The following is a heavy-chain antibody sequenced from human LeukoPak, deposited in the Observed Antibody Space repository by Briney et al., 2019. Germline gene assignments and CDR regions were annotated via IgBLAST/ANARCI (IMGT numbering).Heavy chain of an antibody. CDR2: ISGSGGTT. CDR3: AKASYYYDSSGYYRLCYFNY. V-gene: IGHV3-23*01. Sequence: GASLRLSCAASGFTFSSYAMSWVRQAPGKGLEWVSGISGSGGTTYYADSVKGRFTISRDNSKNTLYLQMNTLRAEDTAVYYCAKASYYYDSSGYYRLCYFNYWGQGTLVTVSP. CDR1: GFTFSSYA. D-gene: IGHD3-22*01. J-gene: IGHJ4*02.